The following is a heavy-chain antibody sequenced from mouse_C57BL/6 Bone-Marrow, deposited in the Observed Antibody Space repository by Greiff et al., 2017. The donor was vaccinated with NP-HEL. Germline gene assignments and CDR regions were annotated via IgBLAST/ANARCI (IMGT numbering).Heavy chain of an antibody. D-gene: IGHD2-10*02. J-gene: IGHJ2*01. CDR2: IYPRNGNT. CDR3: ARLVWFPYFDD. V-gene: IGHV1-81*01. Sequence: QVQLQQSGAELARPGASVKLSCKASGYTFTSYGISWVKQRTGQGLEWIGEIYPRNGNTYYNEKFKGKATLTADKSSSTAYMQLRSLTSEDSAVYFCARLVWFPYFDDWGQGTTLTVSS. CDR1: GYTFTSYG.